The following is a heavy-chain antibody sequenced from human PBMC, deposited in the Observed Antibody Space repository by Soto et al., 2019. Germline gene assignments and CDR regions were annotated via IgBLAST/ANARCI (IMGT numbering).Heavy chain of an antibody. CDR3: ARDWSYSGFEDF. D-gene: IGHD5-12*01. Sequence: PGGSLRLSCAASGFTFSSYAMSWVRQAPGKGLEWVSAISGSGGSTYYADSVKGRFTISRDNAKNLLYLQMNSLRVEDTAVYYCARDWSYSGFEDFWGQGTQVTVSS. J-gene: IGHJ4*02. CDR1: GFTFSSYA. V-gene: IGHV3-23*01. CDR2: ISGSGGST.